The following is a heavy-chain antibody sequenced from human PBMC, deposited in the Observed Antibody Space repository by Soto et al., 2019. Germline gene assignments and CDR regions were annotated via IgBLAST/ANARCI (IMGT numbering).Heavy chain of an antibody. V-gene: IGHV4-31*11. CDR1: DGLNTSDDFF. J-gene: IGHJ4*02. CDR3: AKMERTQLWLLVQN. CDR2: ITYGGSI. D-gene: IGHD5-18*01. Sequence: SDTHRHTFAVADGLNTSDDFFWSKVRQHPDKGLEWLAYITYGGSIYYNPSLRSRLSVSIDKSKSQFSLNVRSVTAADTAVYFCAKMERTQLWLLVQNWGQGLPVTVSS.